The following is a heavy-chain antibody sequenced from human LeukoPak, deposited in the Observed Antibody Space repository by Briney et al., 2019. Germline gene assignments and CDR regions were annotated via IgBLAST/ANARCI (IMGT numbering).Heavy chain of an antibody. J-gene: IGHJ6*02. CDR1: GFTFSSYG. CDR3: AKVGEYGDYVVPLGYFYGMDV. D-gene: IGHD4-17*01. Sequence: PGRSLRLSCAASGFTFSSYGMHWVRQAPGKGLEWVAVISYDGSNKYYADSVKGRFAISRDNSKNTLYLQMNSLIAEDTAVYYCAKVGEYGDYVVPLGYFYGMDVWGQGTTVTVSS. CDR2: ISYDGSNK. V-gene: IGHV3-30*18.